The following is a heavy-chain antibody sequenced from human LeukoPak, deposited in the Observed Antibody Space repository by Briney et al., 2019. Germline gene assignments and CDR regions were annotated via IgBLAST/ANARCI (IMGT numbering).Heavy chain of an antibody. CDR1: GGTFSSYA. V-gene: IGHV1-69*06. CDR2: IIPIFGTA. CDR3: ASVDPPAALAHYYYMDV. J-gene: IGHJ6*03. D-gene: IGHD2-2*01. Sequence: SVKVSCKASGGTFSSYAISWVRQAPGQGLEWMGGIIPIFGTANYAQKFQGRVTITADKSTSTAYMELSSLRSEDTAVYYCASVDPPAALAHYYYMDVWGKGTTVTVSS.